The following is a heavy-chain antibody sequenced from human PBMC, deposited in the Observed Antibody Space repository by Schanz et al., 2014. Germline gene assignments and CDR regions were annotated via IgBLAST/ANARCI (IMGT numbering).Heavy chain of an antibody. D-gene: IGHD3-16*01. CDR2: ISGSVSST. Sequence: EVHLVESGGGLVQPGGSLRLSCAASGFTFSSSWMHWVRQAPGKGLEWVSAISGSVSSTYYAASVRGRFTISRDNSKNTVYLQMNSLRSEDTAVYYCTRDRGALINHNDALDLWGQGTMVSVSS. V-gene: IGHV3-74*01. J-gene: IGHJ3*01. CDR1: GFTFSSSW. CDR3: TRDRGALINHNDALDL.